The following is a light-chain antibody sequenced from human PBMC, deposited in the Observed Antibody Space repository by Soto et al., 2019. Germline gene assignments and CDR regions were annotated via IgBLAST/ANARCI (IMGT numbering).Light chain of an antibody. V-gene: IGKV1-5*03. Sequence: DIRMTQSPSTLSASVGDRVSITCRASQSVSGSLAWYQQKAGKAPKLLIYKASTLERGVPPRFSGSGSGTEFTLTISSLQPDDFATYYCQHYNGYFRTFGQGTKVEIK. CDR2: KAS. CDR3: QHYNGYFRT. CDR1: QSVSGS. J-gene: IGKJ1*01.